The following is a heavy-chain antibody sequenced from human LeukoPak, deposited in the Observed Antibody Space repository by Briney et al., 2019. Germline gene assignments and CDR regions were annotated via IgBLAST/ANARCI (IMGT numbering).Heavy chain of an antibody. CDR1: GGSISSSSYY. Sequence: SETLSLTCTVSGGSISSSSYYWGWIRQPPGKGLEWIGSIYYSGSTYYNPSLKSRVTISVDTSKNQFSLKLSSMTAADTAVYYCARDREKYQLLWSTWYFDLWGRGTLVTVSS. J-gene: IGHJ2*01. CDR3: ARDREKYQLLWSTWYFDL. D-gene: IGHD2-2*01. V-gene: IGHV4-39*07. CDR2: IYYSGST.